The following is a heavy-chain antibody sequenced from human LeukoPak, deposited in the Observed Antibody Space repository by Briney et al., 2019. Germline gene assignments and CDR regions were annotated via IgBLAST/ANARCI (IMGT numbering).Heavy chain of an antibody. Sequence: SETLSLTCTVSGGSISSYYWSWIRQPPGKGLEWIGYMYYSGSTNYSPSLKSRVTMSADTSKNQFSLKLTSVTAADTAVYYCARVVAAVMNWFDPWGQGTLVTASS. CDR3: ARVVAAVMNWFDP. J-gene: IGHJ5*02. CDR1: GGSISSYY. CDR2: MYYSGST. D-gene: IGHD6-13*01. V-gene: IGHV4-59*01.